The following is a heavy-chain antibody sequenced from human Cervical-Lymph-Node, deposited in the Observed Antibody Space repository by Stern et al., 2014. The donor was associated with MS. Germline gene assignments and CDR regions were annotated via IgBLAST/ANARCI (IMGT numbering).Heavy chain of an antibody. D-gene: IGHD1-7*01. CDR1: GYTFTRYD. CDR3: TRGPRT. Sequence: QEQLVQSGAEVEKPGASVKVSCKASGYTFTRYDIHWVRRAAGQGLEWMGWMNPDSGDTGLAQKFQGRVTLTRDTSISTAYLELHSLKSDDTAVYYCTRGPRTWGRGTLITVSS. V-gene: IGHV1-8*01. CDR2: MNPDSGDT. J-gene: IGHJ4*02.